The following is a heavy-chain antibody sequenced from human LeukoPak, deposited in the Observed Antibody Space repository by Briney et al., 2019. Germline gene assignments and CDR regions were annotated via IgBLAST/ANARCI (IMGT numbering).Heavy chain of an antibody. CDR2: ISAYNGNT. J-gene: IGHJ4*02. Sequence: ASVKVSCKASGYTFTSYGISWVRQAPGQGLEWVGWISAYNGNTNYAQKLQGRVTKTTDTSTSTAYMELRSLRSDDTAVYYCAGGIAVAGTEVINFDYWGQGTLVTVSS. CDR3: AGGIAVAGTEVINFDY. D-gene: IGHD6-19*01. V-gene: IGHV1-18*01. CDR1: GYTFTSYG.